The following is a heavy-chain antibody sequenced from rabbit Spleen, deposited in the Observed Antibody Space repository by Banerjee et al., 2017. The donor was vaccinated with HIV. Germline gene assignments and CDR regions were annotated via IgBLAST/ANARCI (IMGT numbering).Heavy chain of an antibody. V-gene: IGHV1S40*01. D-gene: IGHD6-1*01. CDR3: VREAGYGGYGDGNL. J-gene: IGHJ4*01. CDR2: INTATAKA. CDR1: GFSFSSSDY. Sequence: QSLEESGGGLVQPEGSLALTCKASGFSFSSSDYMCWVRQAPGKGLEWIACINTATAKAVYANWAKGRFTISTTSSTTVTLQMTSLTAADTATYFCVREAGYGGYGDGNLWGPGTLVTVS.